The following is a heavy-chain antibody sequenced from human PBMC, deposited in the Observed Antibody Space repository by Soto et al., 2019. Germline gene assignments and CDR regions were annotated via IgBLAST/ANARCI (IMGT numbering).Heavy chain of an antibody. V-gene: IGHV4-31*03. Sequence: QVQLQESGPGLVKPSQTLSLTCTVSGGSISSGGYSWSWIRQHPGNGLEWIGYIYYSGSTYYNPCLNRRVTISVDTSKNQFSLQLSSVTASETAIYYCARGIDYWGQGTLVTVSS. CDR3: ARGIDY. CDR2: IYYSGST. CDR1: GGSISSGGYS. J-gene: IGHJ4*02.